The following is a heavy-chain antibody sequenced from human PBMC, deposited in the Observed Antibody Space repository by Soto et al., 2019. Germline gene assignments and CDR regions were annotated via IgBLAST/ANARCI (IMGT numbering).Heavy chain of an antibody. V-gene: IGHV3-23*04. CDR3: ARGTHTYSGSHELDA. CDR2: ISGSGNSP. J-gene: IGHJ5*02. CDR1: GFIFGDHV. Sequence: EVQLVESGGRLVQRGGSLRLSCSGSGFIFGDHVMDWVRQVPGRGLEWVAGISGSGNSPFFRDSVKGRFTNSRDNSKNKVYLEMNNLSDEDSAMYFCARGTHTYSGSHELDAWGLGTLVTVSS. D-gene: IGHD1-26*01.